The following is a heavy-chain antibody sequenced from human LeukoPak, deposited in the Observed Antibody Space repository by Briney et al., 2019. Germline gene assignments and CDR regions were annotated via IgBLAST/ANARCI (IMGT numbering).Heavy chain of an antibody. D-gene: IGHD2-15*01. CDR1: RFTFSSYG. CDR3: AKDATDYFDY. Sequence: PGGSLRLSCAASRFTFSSYGMHWVRQAPGKGLDWVAVISYDGSNKYYADSVKGRFTISRDNSKNTLYLQMNSLRAEDTAVYYCAKDATDYFDYWGQGTLVTVSS. CDR2: ISYDGSNK. J-gene: IGHJ4*02. V-gene: IGHV3-30*18.